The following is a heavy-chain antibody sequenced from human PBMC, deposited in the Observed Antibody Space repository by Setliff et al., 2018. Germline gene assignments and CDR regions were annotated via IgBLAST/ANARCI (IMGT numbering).Heavy chain of an antibody. CDR2: VDPEDGET. CDR1: GYTFTDYY. D-gene: IGHD3-10*01. CDR3: ATLSKYPYGSGSYMGIRWFDP. Sequence: ASVKVSCKASGYTFTDYYMRWVQQAPGKGLEWMGRVDPEDGETISAEKFQGRVTITADTSTDTAYMELSSLRSEDTAVYYCATLSKYPYGSGSYMGIRWFDPWGQGTRVTVSS. J-gene: IGHJ5*02. V-gene: IGHV1-69-2*01.